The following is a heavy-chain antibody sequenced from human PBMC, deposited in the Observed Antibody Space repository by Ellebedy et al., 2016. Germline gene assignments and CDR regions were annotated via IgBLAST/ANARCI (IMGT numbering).Heavy chain of an antibody. Sequence: SETLSLTCAVYGGSFSGYYWSWIRQPPGEGLEWIGEINHSGSTNYNPSLKSRVTISVDTSKNQFSLKLSSVTAADTAVYYCARGSNGDYAEYFQHWGQGTLVTVSS. CDR1: GGSFSGYY. CDR2: INHSGST. CDR3: ARGSNGDYAEYFQH. D-gene: IGHD4-17*01. J-gene: IGHJ1*01. V-gene: IGHV4-34*01.